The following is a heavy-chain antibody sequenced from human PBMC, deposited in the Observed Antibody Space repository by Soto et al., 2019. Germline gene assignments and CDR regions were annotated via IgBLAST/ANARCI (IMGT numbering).Heavy chain of an antibody. D-gene: IGHD2-15*01. CDR2: ISGSGGST. CDR3: AKDTISSGGESAFDI. J-gene: IGHJ3*02. V-gene: IGHV3-23*01. CDR1: GFTFSSYA. Sequence: GESLKISCAASGFTFSSYAMSWVRQAPGKGLEWVSAISGSGGSTYYADSVKGRFTISRDNSKNTLYLQMNSLRAEDTAVYYCAKDTISSGGESAFDIWGQGTMVTVSS.